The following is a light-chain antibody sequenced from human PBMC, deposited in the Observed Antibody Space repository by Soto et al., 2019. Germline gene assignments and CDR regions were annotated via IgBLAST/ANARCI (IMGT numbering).Light chain of an antibody. Sequence: EIVLTQSPDTLSLSPGDRATLSCRASQSVSSRYIAWYQQKPGQGPRLLIHGASNRATGIPDRFSGSWSGTDFTLTISRLEPEDFAVYYCQQYGTSRAFGQGTKVE. CDR2: GAS. CDR1: QSVSSRY. CDR3: QQYGTSRA. J-gene: IGKJ1*01. V-gene: IGKV3-20*01.